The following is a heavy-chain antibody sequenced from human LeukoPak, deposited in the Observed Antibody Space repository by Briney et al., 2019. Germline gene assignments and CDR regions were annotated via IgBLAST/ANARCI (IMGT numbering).Heavy chain of an antibody. CDR3: ASATKIDY. D-gene: IGHD5-12*01. V-gene: IGHV3-23*01. CDR1: GFTFSSYA. CDR2: ISGSGGST. Sequence: PGGSLRLSCAASGFTFSSYAMSWDRQAPGKGLEWVSAISGSGGSTYYADSVKGRFTISRDNAKNSLYLQMNSLRVEDTAVYYCASATKIDYWGQGTLVTVSS. J-gene: IGHJ4*02.